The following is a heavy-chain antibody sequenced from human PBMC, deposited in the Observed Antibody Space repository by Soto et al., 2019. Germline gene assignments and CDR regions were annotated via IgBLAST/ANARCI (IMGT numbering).Heavy chain of an antibody. CDR2: ISAYNGNT. Sequence: ASLKVSCKASGYTFTSYGISWVRQAPGQGLEWMGWISAYNGNTNYAQKLQGRVTMTTDTSTSTAYMELRSLRSDDTAVYYCAREIMVGEGYYYYGMDVWGQGTTVNVS. CDR1: GYTFTSYG. D-gene: IGHD2-8*01. CDR3: AREIMVGEGYYYYGMDV. V-gene: IGHV1-18*01. J-gene: IGHJ6*02.